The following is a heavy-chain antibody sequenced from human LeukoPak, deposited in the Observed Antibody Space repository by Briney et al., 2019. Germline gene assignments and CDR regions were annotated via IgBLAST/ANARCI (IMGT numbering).Heavy chain of an antibody. J-gene: IGHJ5*02. D-gene: IGHD4-17*01. CDR1: GYTFTAYY. CDR2: INPNTGVT. Sequence: ASVKVSCKASGYTFTAYYIHWVRQAPGQGLEWMGLINPNTGVTKFAQRFRGRVTMSRDTSISTAYMELNRLTSDDTAVYYCARGDYGRADPWGQGSLVTVSS. CDR3: ARGDYGRADP. V-gene: IGHV1-2*02.